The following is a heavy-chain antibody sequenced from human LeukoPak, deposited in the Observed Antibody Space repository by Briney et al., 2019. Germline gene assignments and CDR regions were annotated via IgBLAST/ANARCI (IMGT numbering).Heavy chain of an antibody. D-gene: IGHD1-26*01. J-gene: IGHJ3*02. CDR1: GDSISSYY. CDR3: AKDRSDAFDI. Sequence: SETLSLTCTVSGDSISSYYWSWIRQPPGKGLEWIGYIYYSGSTNYNPSLKSRVTILVDTSKNQFSLKLSSVTAADTAVYYCAKDRSDAFDIWGQGTMVTVS. CDR2: IYYSGST. V-gene: IGHV4-59*01.